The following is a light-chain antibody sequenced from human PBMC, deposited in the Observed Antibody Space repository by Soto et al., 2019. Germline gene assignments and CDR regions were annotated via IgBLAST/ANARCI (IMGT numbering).Light chain of an antibody. V-gene: IGKV1-5*01. CDR2: DAS. Sequence: DIQMTQSPSTLSASVGDSVTITCRASQSISSWLAWYQQKPGKAPKLLIYDASSLESGVPSRFSGSGSGTDFTLTISSLQPEDFATYYCLQYKNSPITFGQGTRLEIK. J-gene: IGKJ5*01. CDR1: QSISSW. CDR3: LQYKNSPIT.